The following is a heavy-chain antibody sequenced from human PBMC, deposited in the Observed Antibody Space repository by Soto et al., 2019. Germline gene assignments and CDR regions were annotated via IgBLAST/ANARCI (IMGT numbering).Heavy chain of an antibody. J-gene: IGHJ6*02. CDR3: ARGRAPTIGMDV. CDR2: IYHSGST. Sequence: SETLSLTCAVSGGSISSGGYSWSWIRQPPGKGLEWIGYIYHSGSTYYNPSLKSRVTISVDTSKNQFSLKLSSVTAADTAVYYCARGRAPTIGMDVWGQGTTVTVSS. D-gene: IGHD1-26*01. CDR1: GGSISSGGYS. V-gene: IGHV4-30-2*05.